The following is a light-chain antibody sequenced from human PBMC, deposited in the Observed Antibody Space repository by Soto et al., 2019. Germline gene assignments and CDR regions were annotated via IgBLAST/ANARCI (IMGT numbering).Light chain of an antibody. Sequence: QSALTQPASVSGSPGQSITISCTRTSSDVGGYNYVSWYQQHPGKAPKLMIYDVSNRPSGVSNRFSGSKSGNTASLTISGLQAEDEADYYCSSYTSSSSYVFGTGTQLTVL. V-gene: IGLV2-14*01. CDR3: SSYTSSSSYV. J-gene: IGLJ1*01. CDR2: DVS. CDR1: SSDVGGYNY.